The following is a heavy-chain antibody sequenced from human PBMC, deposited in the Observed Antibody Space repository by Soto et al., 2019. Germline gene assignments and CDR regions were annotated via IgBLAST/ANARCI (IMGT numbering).Heavy chain of an antibody. Sequence: QVQLVQSGAEVKRPGSSVKVSCQTSGGTFRTYTINWVRQAPGQGLEWMGRIIPILDVANYAQKFQGRVTIPADKSTXTXHXXLRSLRSEDTAVYSCARSIQEEIGVAGPKGIWFDPWGQGTLVTVSS. CDR1: GGTFRTYT. CDR3: ARSIQEEIGVAGPKGIWFDP. V-gene: IGHV1-69*02. D-gene: IGHD6-19*01. J-gene: IGHJ5*02. CDR2: IIPILDVA.